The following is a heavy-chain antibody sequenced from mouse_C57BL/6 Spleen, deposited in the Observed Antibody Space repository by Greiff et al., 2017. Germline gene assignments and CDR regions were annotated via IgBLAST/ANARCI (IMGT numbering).Heavy chain of an antibody. V-gene: IGHV1-52*01. J-gene: IGHJ1*03. D-gene: IGHD1-1*01. CDR2: IDPSDSET. CDR1: GYTFTSYW. CDR3: ARSPYYGSSSYWYFDV. Sequence: QVQLQQPGAELVRPGSSVKLSCKASGYTFTSYWMHWVKQRPIQGLEWIGNIDPSDSETHYNQKFKDKATLTVDKSSSTAYMQLSSLTSEDSAVYYCARSPYYGSSSYWYFDVWGTGTTVTVSS.